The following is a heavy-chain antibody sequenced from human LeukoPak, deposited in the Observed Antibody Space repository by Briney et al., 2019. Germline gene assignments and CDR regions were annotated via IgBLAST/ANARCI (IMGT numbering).Heavy chain of an antibody. CDR2: ISGSGAGT. D-gene: IGHD6-19*01. J-gene: IGHJ4*02. CDR3: AKGSYSSGWANRY. V-gene: IGHV3-23*01. Sequence: GGSLRLSCAASGFTFSSYAMSWVRQAPGKGLEWVSAISGSGAGTYYADSVKGRFTISRDNSKNTLYLEMNSLRADDTAVYYCAKGSYSSGWANRYWGQGTLVTVSS. CDR1: GFTFSSYA.